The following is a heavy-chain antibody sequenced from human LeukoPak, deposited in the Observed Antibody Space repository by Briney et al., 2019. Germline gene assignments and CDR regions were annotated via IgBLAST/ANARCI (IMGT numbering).Heavy chain of an antibody. CDR2: ISSSSSYI. Sequence: GGSLRLTCAASGFTFSSYSMNWVRQAPGKGLEWVSSISSSSSYIYYADSVKGRFTISRDNAKNSLYLQMNSLRAEDTAVYYCARDGLVATGDPFDYWGQGTLVTVSS. D-gene: IGHD5-12*01. V-gene: IGHV3-21*01. CDR3: ARDGLVATGDPFDY. J-gene: IGHJ4*02. CDR1: GFTFSSYS.